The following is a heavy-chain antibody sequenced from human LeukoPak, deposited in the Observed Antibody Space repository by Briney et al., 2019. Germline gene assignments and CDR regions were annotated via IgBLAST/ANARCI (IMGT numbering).Heavy chain of an antibody. J-gene: IGHJ2*01. CDR1: GFTFSNYA. D-gene: IGHD3-10*01. CDR3: AKRRQGSAGWYFDL. V-gene: IGHV3-23*01. Sequence: GGSLRLSCVASGFTFSNYAMSWVRQAPGKGLEWVSSISAISLGGITYYADSVRGRFAISRDSLNNTLSKEMNSLRAEDTAVYYCAKRRQGSAGWYFDLWGRGSLVIVSS. CDR2: ISAISLGGIT.